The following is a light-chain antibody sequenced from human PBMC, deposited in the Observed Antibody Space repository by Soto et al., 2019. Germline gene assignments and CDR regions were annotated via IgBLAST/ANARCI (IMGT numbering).Light chain of an antibody. J-gene: IGKJ2*01. V-gene: IGKV1-33*01. CDR3: XXYDNLVT. Sequence: DIQMTQSPSSLSASVGDRVTITCQASQDISNYLNWYQQKPGKAPKLLIYDASNLETGVPSRFSGSGSGTDXTFTIXXLQPEDIAXYXCXXYDNLVTFGQGTKLEIK. CDR1: QDISNY. CDR2: DAS.